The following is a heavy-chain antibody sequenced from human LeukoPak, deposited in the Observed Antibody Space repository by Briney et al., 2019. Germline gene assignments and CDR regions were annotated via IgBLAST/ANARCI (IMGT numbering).Heavy chain of an antibody. CDR2: INPNSGGT. J-gene: IGHJ3*02. CDR3: ARGPELRYFDWLLYGGAFDI. Sequence: GASVKVSCKASGYTFTAYYMHWVRQAPGQGLEWMGWINPNSGGTNYAQKFQGRVTMTRDTSISTAYMELSRLRSDDTAVYYCARGPELRYFDWLLYGGAFDIWGQGTMVTVSS. D-gene: IGHD3-9*01. CDR1: GYTFTAYY. V-gene: IGHV1-2*02.